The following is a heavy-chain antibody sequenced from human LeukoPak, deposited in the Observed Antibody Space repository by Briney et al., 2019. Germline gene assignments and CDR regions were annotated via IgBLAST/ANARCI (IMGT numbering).Heavy chain of an antibody. V-gene: IGHV4-39*07. CDR2: IYYSGST. CDR1: GGSISSSSYY. Sequence: SETLSLTCTVSGGSISSSSYYWGWIRQPPGKGLEWIGSIYYSGSTYYNPSLKSRVTISVDTSKNQFSLKLSSVTAADTAVYYCARDQITMVRGAVDYWGQGTLVTVSS. D-gene: IGHD3-10*01. CDR3: ARDQITMVRGAVDY. J-gene: IGHJ4*02.